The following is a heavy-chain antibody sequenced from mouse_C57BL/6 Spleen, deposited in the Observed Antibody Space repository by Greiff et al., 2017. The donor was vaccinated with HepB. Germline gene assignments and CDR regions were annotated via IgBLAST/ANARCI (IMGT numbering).Heavy chain of an antibody. CDR3: ARYDYEGFAY. D-gene: IGHD2-4*01. CDR2: IYPGDGDT. Sequence: QVQLQQSGPELVKPGASVKISCKASGYAFSSSWMNWVKQRPGKGLEWIGRIYPGDGDTNYNGKFKGKATLTADKSSSTAYMQRSSLASEDSAVYFCARYDYEGFAYWGQGTLVTVSA. J-gene: IGHJ3*01. CDR1: GYAFSSSW. V-gene: IGHV1-82*01.